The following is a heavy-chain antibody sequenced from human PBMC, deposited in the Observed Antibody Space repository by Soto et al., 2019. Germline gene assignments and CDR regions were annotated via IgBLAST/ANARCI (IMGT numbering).Heavy chain of an antibody. J-gene: IGHJ4*02. CDR2: IWYDGSNK. CDR1: GFTISTHG. CDR3: AAATTWNFHFPY. V-gene: IGHV3-33*03. Sequence: QAQLVESGGGVVQPGTSLRLSCAASGFTISTHGMHWVRQAPGKGLEWLANIWYDGSNKFYAESVKGRFSISKDNSKNTLDLQMSSLRAEDTAVYYCAAATTWNFHFPYWGQGNQVTVSS. D-gene: IGHD1-7*01.